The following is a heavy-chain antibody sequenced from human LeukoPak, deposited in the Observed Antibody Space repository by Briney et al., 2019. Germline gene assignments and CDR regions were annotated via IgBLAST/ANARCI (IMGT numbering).Heavy chain of an antibody. CDR2: ISWNSGSI. Sequence: GGSLRLSCAASGFTFDDYAMHWVWQAPGKGLEWVSGISWNSGSIGYADSVKGRFTISRDNAKNSLYLQMNSLRAEDTALYYCAKDAQGAAGTFWFDPWGQGTLVTVSS. J-gene: IGHJ5*02. D-gene: IGHD6-13*01. CDR1: GFTFDDYA. V-gene: IGHV3-9*01. CDR3: AKDAQGAAGTFWFDP.